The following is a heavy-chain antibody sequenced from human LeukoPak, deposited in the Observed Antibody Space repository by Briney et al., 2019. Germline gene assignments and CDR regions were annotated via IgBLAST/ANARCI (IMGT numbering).Heavy chain of an antibody. CDR2: ITSGSSYI. Sequence: GGSLRLSCAASGFTFSSYGMSWVRQAPGKGLEWVSSITSGSSYIYYADSVKGRFTISRDNAKNSLYLQMNSLRAEDTAVYYCARDRDSSGWGATAFDYWGQGTLVTVSS. V-gene: IGHV3-21*01. D-gene: IGHD6-19*01. CDR3: ARDRDSSGWGATAFDY. CDR1: GFTFSSYG. J-gene: IGHJ4*02.